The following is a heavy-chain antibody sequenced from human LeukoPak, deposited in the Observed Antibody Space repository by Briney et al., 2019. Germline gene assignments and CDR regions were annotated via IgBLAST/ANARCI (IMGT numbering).Heavy chain of an antibody. CDR2: NYYSGVH. Sequence: SETLSLTCNVSGGSITDTNYYWGREPPPPGKGLEWITNNYYSGVHYFDPSLKSRVSIPVDASKNQFSLKLSSVTAAYMGLYYCATRSGYSSGHVGWYLDLWGRGGLVTASS. CDR3: ATRSGYSSGHVGWYLDL. D-gene: IGHD5-18*01. V-gene: IGHV4-39*01. J-gene: IGHJ2*01. CDR1: GGSITDTNYY.